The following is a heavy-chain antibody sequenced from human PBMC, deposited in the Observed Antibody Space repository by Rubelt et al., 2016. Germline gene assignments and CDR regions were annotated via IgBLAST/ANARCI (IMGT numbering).Heavy chain of an antibody. J-gene: IGHJ5*02. V-gene: IGHV3-30*03. CDR1: GFTFSSYG. CDR2: ISYDGSNK. Sequence: QVQLVESGGGVVQPGRSLRLSCAASGFTFSSYGMHWVRQAPGKGLEWVAVISYDGSNKYYADSVKGRFTISRDNSKNTLYLQMNSLRAEDTAVYYCMEVVTATWGQGTLVTVSS. D-gene: IGHD2-21*02. CDR3: MEVVTAT.